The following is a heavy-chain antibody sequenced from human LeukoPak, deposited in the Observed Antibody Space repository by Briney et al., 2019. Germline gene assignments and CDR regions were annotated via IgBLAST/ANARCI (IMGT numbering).Heavy chain of an antibody. J-gene: IGHJ3*02. CDR2: ISGSGGST. CDR1: GFTFSSYA. D-gene: IGHD4-17*01. V-gene: IGHV3-23*01. Sequence: GGSLRLSCAASGFTFSSYAMSWVRQAPGKGLEWVSAISGSGGSTYYADSVKGRFTISRDNSKNTLYLQMNSLRAEDTAVYYCANLRLARRDAFDIWGQGTMVTVSS. CDR3: ANLRLARRDAFDI.